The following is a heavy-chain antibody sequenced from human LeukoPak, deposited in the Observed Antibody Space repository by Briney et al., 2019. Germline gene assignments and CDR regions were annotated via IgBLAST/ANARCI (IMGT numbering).Heavy chain of an antibody. CDR2: INSSSSNI. J-gene: IGHJ4*02. Sequence: GGSLRLSCAASGFTFSSYSMSWVRQAPGKGLEWVASINSSSSNIYYPDSVKGRFTISRANANNSLFLQINSQRAEDTAVYYSARVGATTCFDDWGQGTLVTVS. V-gene: IGHV3-21*01. D-gene: IGHD1-26*01. CDR1: GFTFSSYS. CDR3: ARVGATTCFDD.